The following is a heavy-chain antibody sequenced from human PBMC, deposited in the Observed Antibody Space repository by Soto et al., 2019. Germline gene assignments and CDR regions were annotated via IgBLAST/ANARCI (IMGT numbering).Heavy chain of an antibody. CDR2: IYYIGST. V-gene: IGHV4-39*01. CDR3: VTEFTCREYWFLD. D-gene: IGHD1-26*01. Sequence: SETLSLTCTVSGGSISSSTYYWGWIRQPPGKGLEWIGSIYYIGSTYYNPSLKSRVTISVDTSRNQFSLKLSSVTAAGTAVYLGVTEFTCREYWFLD. J-gene: IGHJ2*01. CDR1: GGSISSSTYY.